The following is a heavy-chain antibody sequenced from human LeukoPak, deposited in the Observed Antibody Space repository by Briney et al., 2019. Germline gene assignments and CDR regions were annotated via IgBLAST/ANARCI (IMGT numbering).Heavy chain of an antibody. Sequence: SETLSLTCAVYGGSFSGYYCSWIRQPPGKGLEWIGEINHSGSTNYNPSLKSRVTISVDTSKNQFSLKLSSVTAADTAVYYCARGYCSSTSCYTGGWFDPWGQGTLVTVSS. CDR1: GGSFSGYY. D-gene: IGHD2-2*02. V-gene: IGHV4-34*01. J-gene: IGHJ5*02. CDR2: INHSGST. CDR3: ARGYCSSTSCYTGGWFDP.